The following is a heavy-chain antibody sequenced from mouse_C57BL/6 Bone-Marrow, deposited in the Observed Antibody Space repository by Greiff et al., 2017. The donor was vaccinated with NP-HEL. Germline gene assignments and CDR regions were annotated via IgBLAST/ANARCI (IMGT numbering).Heavy chain of an antibody. Sequence: QVQLQQPGAELVKPGASVKLSCKASGYTFTSYWMQWVKQRPGQGLEWIGEIDPSDSYTNYNQKFKGKATLTVDTSSSTAYMQLSSLTSEDSAVYYCARAIYYLYYCDYWGQGTTLTVSS. CDR3: ARAIYYLYYCDY. V-gene: IGHV1-50*01. CDR2: IDPSDSYT. CDR1: GYTFTSYW. J-gene: IGHJ2*01. D-gene: IGHD2-1*01.